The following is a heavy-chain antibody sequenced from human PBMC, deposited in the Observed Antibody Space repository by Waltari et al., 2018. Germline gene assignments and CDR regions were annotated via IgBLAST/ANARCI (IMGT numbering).Heavy chain of an antibody. J-gene: IGHJ4*02. D-gene: IGHD3-3*01. Sequence: QVQLQQWGAGLLKPSETLSLTCAVYGGSFSGYYWIWIRQPPGKGLEWIGEINHSGSTNYNPSLKSRVTISVDTSKNQFSLKLSSVTAADTAVYYCARGGFLEWLLYTPLFDYWGQGTLVTVSS. V-gene: IGHV4-34*01. CDR3: ARGGFLEWLLYTPLFDY. CDR1: GGSFSGYY. CDR2: INHSGST.